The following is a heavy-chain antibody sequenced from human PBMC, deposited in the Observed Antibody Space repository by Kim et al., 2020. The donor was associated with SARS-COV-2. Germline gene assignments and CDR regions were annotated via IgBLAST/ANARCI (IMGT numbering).Heavy chain of an antibody. V-gene: IGHV4-39*07. CDR2: IYYSGST. Sequence: SETLSLTCTVSGGSISSSSYYWGWIRQPPGKGLEWIGSIYYSGSTYYNPSLKSRVTISVDTSKNQFSLKLSSVTAADTAVYYCARGIAVAGGLDYWGQGTLVTVSS. CDR3: ARGIAVAGGLDY. D-gene: IGHD6-19*01. CDR1: GGSISSSSYY. J-gene: IGHJ4*02.